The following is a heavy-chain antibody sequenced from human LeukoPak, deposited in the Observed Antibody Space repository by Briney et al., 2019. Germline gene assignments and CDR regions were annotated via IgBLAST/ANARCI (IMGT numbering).Heavy chain of an antibody. D-gene: IGHD2-15*01. CDR3: ARDRFDYSLDY. V-gene: IGHV3-48*01. J-gene: IGHJ4*02. CDR1: GFTFFSHP. Sequence: PGGSLRLSCAASGFTFFSHPMNWVRQAPGKGLEWVAYISISGETVYYTHSVRGRFTISRDNAENTVYLQMNSLRTDDTAIYYCARDRFDYSLDYWGQGVLVTVSS. CDR2: ISISGETV.